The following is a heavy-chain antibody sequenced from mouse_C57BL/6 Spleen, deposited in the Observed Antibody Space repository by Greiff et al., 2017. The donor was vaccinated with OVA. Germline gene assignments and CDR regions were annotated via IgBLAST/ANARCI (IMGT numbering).Heavy chain of an antibody. CDR2: IYPGSGSP. V-gene: IGHV1-55*01. CDR3: ARPNFYGSSFHWYFDV. J-gene: IGHJ1*03. D-gene: IGHD1-1*01. Sequence: QVQLQQPGAELVKPGASVKMSCKASGYTFTSYWITWVKQRPGQGLEWIGDIYPGSGSPNYNEKFKSKATLTVDQSSSTAYMQLSSLTAEDSAVYYCARPNFYGSSFHWYFDVGGTGTTVTVSS. CDR1: GYTFTSYW.